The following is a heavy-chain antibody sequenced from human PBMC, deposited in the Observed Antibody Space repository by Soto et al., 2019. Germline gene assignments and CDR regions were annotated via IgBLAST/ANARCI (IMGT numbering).Heavy chain of an antibody. V-gene: IGHV3-23*01. J-gene: IGHJ3*02. CDR3: ANDLGCDSSSGAFDT. Sequence: GGSLRLSCAASGFTFSSYAMSWVRQAPGKGLEWVSAISGSGGGTYYADSVKGRFTISRDNSKNTLYLQMTSLRAEDTAVYYCANDLGCDSSSGAFDTWGQGTMVTVSS. D-gene: IGHD6-6*01. CDR1: GFTFSSYA. CDR2: ISGSGGGT.